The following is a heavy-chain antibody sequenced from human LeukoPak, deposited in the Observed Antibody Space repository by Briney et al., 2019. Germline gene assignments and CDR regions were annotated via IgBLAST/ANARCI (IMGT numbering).Heavy chain of an antibody. V-gene: IGHV1-69*05. CDR1: GGTFSSYA. CDR3: AREGYYDFWIDY. J-gene: IGHJ4*02. CDR2: IIPIFGTA. D-gene: IGHD3-3*01. Sequence: ASVKVSCKASGGTFSSYAISWVRQAPGQGLEWMGRIIPIFGTANYAQKFQGRVTITTDESTSTAYMELSSLRSEDTAVYYCAREGYYDFWIDYWGQGTLVTVSS.